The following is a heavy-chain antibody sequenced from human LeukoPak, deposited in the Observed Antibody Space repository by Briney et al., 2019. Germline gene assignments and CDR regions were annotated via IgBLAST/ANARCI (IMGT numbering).Heavy chain of an antibody. CDR1: GYTFTNYY. CDR3: ARLVGATPARGGFDY. CDR2: ISAYNGNT. J-gene: IGHJ4*02. V-gene: IGHV1-18*04. Sequence: ASVKVSCKASGYTFTNYYIHWLRQAPGQGLEWMGWISAYNGNTNYAQKLQGRVTMTTDTSTSTAYMELRSLRSDDTAVYYCARLVGATPARGGFDYWGQGTLVTVSS. D-gene: IGHD1-26*01.